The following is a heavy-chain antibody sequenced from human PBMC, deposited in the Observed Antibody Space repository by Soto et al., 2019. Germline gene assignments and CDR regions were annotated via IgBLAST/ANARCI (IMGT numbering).Heavy chain of an antibody. Sequence: GASVKVSCKASGGTLSSYTSSWVRQAPGQGLEWMGRIIPILGIANYAQKFQGRVTITADKSTSTAYMELSSLRSEDTAVYYCARGTYYYDSSGYYNYYYYYGMDVWGQGTTVTVSS. CDR3: ARGTYYYDSSGYYNYYYYYGMDV. V-gene: IGHV1-69*02. D-gene: IGHD3-22*01. CDR2: IIPILGIA. J-gene: IGHJ6*02. CDR1: GGTLSSYT.